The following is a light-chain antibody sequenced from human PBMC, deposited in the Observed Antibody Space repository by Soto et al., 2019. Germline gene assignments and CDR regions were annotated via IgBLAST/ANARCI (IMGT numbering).Light chain of an antibody. Sequence: QSALTQPASVSGSPGQSLTISCTGTTRDICFYDYVSWYQQYPGKAHKLLIYGVTIRPAGISNRFSGSKSGSTASLNISGLRDEDEADYYCGSYSTSXFYFVGRGTKVXV. CDR1: TRDICFYDY. J-gene: IGLJ1*01. V-gene: IGLV2-14*01. CDR2: GVT. CDR3: GSYSTSXFYF.